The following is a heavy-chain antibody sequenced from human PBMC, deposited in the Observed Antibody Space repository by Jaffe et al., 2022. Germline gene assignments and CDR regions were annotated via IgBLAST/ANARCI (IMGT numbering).Heavy chain of an antibody. CDR2: ISSSGSTI. Sequence: EVQLVESGGGLVQPGGSLRLSCAASGFTFSSYEMNWVRQAPGKGLEWVSYISSSGSTIYYADSVKGRFTISRDNAKNSLYLQMNSLRAEDTAVYYCARDRKTSRITMIVVVQNDAFDIWGQGTMVTVSS. CDR3: ARDRKTSRITMIVVVQNDAFDI. D-gene: IGHD3-22*01. CDR1: GFTFSSYE. V-gene: IGHV3-48*03. J-gene: IGHJ3*02.